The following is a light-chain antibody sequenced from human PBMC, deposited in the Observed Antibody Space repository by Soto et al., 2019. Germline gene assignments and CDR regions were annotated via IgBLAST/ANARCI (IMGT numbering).Light chain of an antibody. CDR2: SNN. V-gene: IGLV1-47*02. CDR1: SSNIGSNY. J-gene: IGLJ7*01. CDR3: AAWDDSLSGFDV. Sequence: QSVLTQPPSASGTPGQRVTISCSGSSSNIGSNYVYWYQQLPGTAPKLLIYSNNQRPSGVPDRFSGSKSGTSASLAISGLRSEDEADYYCAAWDDSLSGFDVFGSGTQLTVL.